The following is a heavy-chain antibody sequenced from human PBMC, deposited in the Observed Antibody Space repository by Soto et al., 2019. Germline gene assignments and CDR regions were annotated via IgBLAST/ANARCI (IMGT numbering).Heavy chain of an antibody. CDR3: TRRYGYSFDY. CDR2: IYYSGST. J-gene: IGHJ4*02. CDR1: GGSISSYY. V-gene: IGHV4-59*08. Sequence: SETLSLTCTVSGGSISSYYWSWIRQPPGKGLEWIGYIYYSGSTNYNPSLKSRVTISVDTSKNQLSLKLSSVTAADTAVYYCTRRYGYSFDYWGQGTLVTVSS. D-gene: IGHD5-18*01.